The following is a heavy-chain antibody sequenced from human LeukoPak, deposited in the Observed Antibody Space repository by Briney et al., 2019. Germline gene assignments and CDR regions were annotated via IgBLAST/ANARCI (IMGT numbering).Heavy chain of an antibody. V-gene: IGHV4-59*01. CDR1: GGSISSYY. D-gene: IGHD3-22*01. CDR2: IYYSGST. CDR3: AGGDLVVWR. Sequence: SETPSLTCTVSGGSISSYYWSWIRQPPGKGLEWIGYIYYSGSTNYNPSLKSRVTISVDASKNQFSLKLSSVTATDTAVYYCAGGDLVVWRWGQGTLVTVSS. J-gene: IGHJ4*02.